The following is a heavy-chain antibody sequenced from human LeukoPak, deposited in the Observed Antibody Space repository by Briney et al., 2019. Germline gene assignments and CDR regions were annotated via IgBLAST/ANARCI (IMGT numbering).Heavy chain of an antibody. CDR3: ARDRIPFSDYTLDFDY. CDR1: GFAFRSYN. Sequence: GGSLRLSGAAFGFAFRSYNMDWGRQGPGKGLEWVSSISGSSRYIYSADSVEGRFTISRDNAKNSLYLQLNSLRAEDTAVYYCARDRIPFSDYTLDFDYWGQGTLVTVSS. V-gene: IGHV3-21*01. CDR2: ISGSSRYI. D-gene: IGHD4-11*01. J-gene: IGHJ4*02.